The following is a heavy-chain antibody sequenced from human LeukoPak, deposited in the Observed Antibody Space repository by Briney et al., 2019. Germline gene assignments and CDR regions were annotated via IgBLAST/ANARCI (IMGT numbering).Heavy chain of an antibody. CDR2: IYPGDSDT. CDR3: ARLGTSATYFEF. D-gene: IGHD2-15*01. Sequence: GESLKISCKGSGYSFIRNWIGWVRQMPGKGLEWMAIIYPGDSDTRYSPSFQGQVTISADKSISIAYLQWSSLTASDTAMYYCARLGTSATYFEFWGQGTLVTVSS. J-gene: IGHJ4*02. CDR1: GYSFIRNW. V-gene: IGHV5-51*01.